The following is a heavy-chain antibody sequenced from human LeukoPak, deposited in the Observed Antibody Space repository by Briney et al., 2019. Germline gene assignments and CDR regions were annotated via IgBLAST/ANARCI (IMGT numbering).Heavy chain of an antibody. J-gene: IGHJ4*02. CDR3: ARHTDTAMVTDSFDY. Sequence: SGTLSLTCAVSGGSISSSNWWSWVRQPPGKGLEWIGSIYYSGSTYYNPSLKSRVTISVDTSKNQFSLKLSSVTAADTAVYYCARHTDTAMVTDSFDYWGQGTLVTVSS. V-gene: IGHV4-4*02. CDR1: GGSISSSNW. D-gene: IGHD5-18*01. CDR2: IYYSGST.